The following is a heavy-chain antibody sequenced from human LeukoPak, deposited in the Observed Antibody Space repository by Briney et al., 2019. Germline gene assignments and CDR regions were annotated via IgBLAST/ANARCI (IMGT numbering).Heavy chain of an antibody. CDR3: AKANWVSNADAVF. D-gene: IGHD7-27*01. CDR2: MSGTGDKI. V-gene: IGHV3-23*01. J-gene: IGHJ4*02. Sequence: PGGSLRLSCAASGFPFSGFSLSWVRQAAGKGLEWVSGMSGTGDKIYYADSVKGRLTISRDNSKNTLFLQMNSLRAEDTAVYYCAKANWVSNADAVFWGQGALVTVSS. CDR1: GFPFSGFS.